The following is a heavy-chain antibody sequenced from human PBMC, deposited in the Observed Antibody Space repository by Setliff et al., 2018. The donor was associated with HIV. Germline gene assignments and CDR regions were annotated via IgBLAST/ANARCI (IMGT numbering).Heavy chain of an antibody. CDR1: GGSFSGYY. D-gene: IGHD3-22*01. Sequence: SETLSLTCAVYGGSFSGYYWSWIRQPPGKGLEWIGEVSHSGSTNYNPSLKSRVTISVDKSKNQFSLRMSSVTAADTAMYYCARAGDSRAYYSLDSWGQGTLVTVSS. J-gene: IGHJ4*02. CDR3: ARAGDSRAYYSLDS. V-gene: IGHV4-34*01. CDR2: VSHSGST.